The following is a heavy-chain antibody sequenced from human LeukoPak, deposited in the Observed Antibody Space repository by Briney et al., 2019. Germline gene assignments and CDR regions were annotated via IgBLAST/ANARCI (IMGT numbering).Heavy chain of an antibody. CDR2: ISGSGGST. D-gene: IGHD3-10*01. CDR1: GFTFSSYA. CDR3: AKDQGGITMVRGVITY. Sequence: QSGGFLRLSCAASGFTFSSYAMSWVRQAPGKGLEWGSAISGSGGSTYYADSVKGRFTISRDNSKNTLYLQMNSLRAEDTAVYYCAKDQGGITMVRGVITYWGQGTLLTVSS. J-gene: IGHJ1*01. V-gene: IGHV3-23*01.